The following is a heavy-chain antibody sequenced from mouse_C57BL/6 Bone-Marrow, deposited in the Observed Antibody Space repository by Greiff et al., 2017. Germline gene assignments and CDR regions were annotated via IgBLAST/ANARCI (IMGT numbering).Heavy chain of an antibody. J-gene: IGHJ3*01. D-gene: IGHD1-1*02. Sequence: QVHVKQPGAELVKPGASVKMSCKASGYTFTSYWITWVKQRPGQGLEWIGDIYPGSGSTNYNEKFKSKATLTVDTSSTTAYMQLSSLTSEDSAVYCDARFPIYYYGGGSDWGQGTLVTVAT. CDR2: IYPGSGST. CDR1: GYTFTSYW. CDR3: ARFPIYYYGGGSD. V-gene: IGHV1-55*01.